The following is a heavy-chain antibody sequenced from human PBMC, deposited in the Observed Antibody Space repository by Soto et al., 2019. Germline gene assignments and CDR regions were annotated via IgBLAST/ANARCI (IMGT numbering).Heavy chain of an antibody. CDR1: GERLKGLS. CDR3: ATAQIYCSGGSCRMGYGMDV. J-gene: IGHJ6*02. V-gene: IGHV1-24*01. Sequence: GASVKVCWKECGERLKGLSRQWVRQATGKGLEWMGGFDPEDGETIYAQKFQGRVTMTEDTSTDTAYMELSSLRSEDTAVYYCATAQIYCSGGSCRMGYGMDVWGQGTTVTVSS. D-gene: IGHD2-15*01. CDR2: FDPEDGET.